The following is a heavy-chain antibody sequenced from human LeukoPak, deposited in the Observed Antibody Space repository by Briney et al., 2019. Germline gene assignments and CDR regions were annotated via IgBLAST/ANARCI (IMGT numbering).Heavy chain of an antibody. V-gene: IGHV3-23*01. CDR1: GFTFSDYY. CDR2: ISGSGGST. CDR3: AKGSHGDYGYYYYYMDV. Sequence: EGSLRLSCAASGFTFSDYYMSWIRQTPGKGLEWASAISGSGGSTYYADSVKGRFTISRDNSKNTLYLQMNSLRAEDTAVYYCAKGSHGDYGYYYYYMDVWGKGTTVTISS. J-gene: IGHJ6*03. D-gene: IGHD4-17*01.